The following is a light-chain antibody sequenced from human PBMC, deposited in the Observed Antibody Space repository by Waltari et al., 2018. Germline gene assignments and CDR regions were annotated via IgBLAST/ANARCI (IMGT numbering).Light chain of an antibody. CDR3: QQRSNWPLT. CDR2: DAS. CDR1: QCFSSY. V-gene: IGKV3-11*01. Sequence: DIVLTKSPATLSLSPGVRATLSCRASQCFSSYLAWYQQKPGQAPRLLIYDASNRATGIPARFSGSGSGTDFTLTISSLEPEDFAVYYCQQRSNWPLTFGGGTKVEIK. J-gene: IGKJ4*01.